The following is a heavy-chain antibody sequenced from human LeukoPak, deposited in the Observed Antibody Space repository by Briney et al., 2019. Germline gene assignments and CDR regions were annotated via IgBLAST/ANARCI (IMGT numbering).Heavy chain of an antibody. Sequence: ASETLSLTCTVSGGSISSSSYYWGWIRQPPGKGLEWIGSIYYSGSTYYNPSLKSRVTISVDTSKNQFSLRLSSVTAADTAVYYCARLSLPGYCPFWGQGTLVTVSS. CDR3: ARLSLPGYCPF. CDR1: GGSISSSSYY. V-gene: IGHV4-39*01. J-gene: IGHJ4*02. D-gene: IGHD2-15*01. CDR2: IYYSGST.